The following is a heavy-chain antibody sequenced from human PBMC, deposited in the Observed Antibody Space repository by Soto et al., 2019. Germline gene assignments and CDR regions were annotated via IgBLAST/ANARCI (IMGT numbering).Heavy chain of an antibody. D-gene: IGHD2-8*02. CDR2: ISGSGNSK. CDR3: PKYCSCDGCSHY. J-gene: IGHJ4*02. Sequence: EVQLVESGGGLVQPGGSLRLSCASSGFTFSSCSMNWVRQARGKGLEWVSFISGSGNSKYYADSVKDRFTFSRDNTKNSLALQMGSQRDDCTGVYDWPKYCSCDGCSHYWGQETLVTVSP. V-gene: IGHV3-48*02. CDR1: GFTFSSCS.